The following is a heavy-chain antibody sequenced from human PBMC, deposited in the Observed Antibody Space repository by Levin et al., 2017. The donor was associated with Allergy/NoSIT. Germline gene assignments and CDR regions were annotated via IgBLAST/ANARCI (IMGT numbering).Heavy chain of an antibody. CDR3: ASFLRGSSSGWYANY. J-gene: IGHJ4*02. D-gene: IGHD6-19*01. CDR2: INHSGST. V-gene: IGHV4-34*01. Sequence: SETLSLTCAVYGGSFSGYYWSWIRQPPGKGLEWIGEINHSGSTDYSPSLKSRVTISVDTSKNQFSLKLSSVTAADTAVYYCASFLRGSSSGWYANYWGQGTLVTVSS. CDR1: GGSFSGYY.